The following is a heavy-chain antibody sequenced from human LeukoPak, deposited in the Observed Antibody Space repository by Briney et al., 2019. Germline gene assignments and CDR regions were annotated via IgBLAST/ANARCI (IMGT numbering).Heavy chain of an antibody. CDR1: GYTFTSFD. CDR3: ARYYGSGSYDY. Sequence: GASVKVSCKASGYTFTSFDINWVRQAPGQSLEWMGWINPGNGNTKYSQKFQGRVTITRDTSASTAYMELSGLRSEDTAVYYCARYYGSGSYDYWGQGTLVTVSS. CDR2: INPGNGNT. V-gene: IGHV1-3*01. D-gene: IGHD3-10*01. J-gene: IGHJ4*02.